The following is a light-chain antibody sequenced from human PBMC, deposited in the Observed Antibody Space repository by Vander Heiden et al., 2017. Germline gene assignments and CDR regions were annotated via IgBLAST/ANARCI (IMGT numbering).Light chain of an antibody. J-gene: IGKJ4*01. CDR1: QSVSSY. CDR2: DAS. V-gene: IGKV3-11*01. CDR3: QQRSNWPPIT. Sequence: EIVLTQSTATLSLSPGERATLSCRASQSVSSYLAWYQQKPGQAPRLLIYDASNRATGIPARFSGSGYGTDFTLTISSREPEDFAVYYCQQRSNWPPITFGGGTKVEIK.